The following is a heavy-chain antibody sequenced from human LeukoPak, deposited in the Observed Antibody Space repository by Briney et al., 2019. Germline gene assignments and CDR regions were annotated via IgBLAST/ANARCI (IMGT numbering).Heavy chain of an antibody. CDR2: IYYSGST. Sequence: PSETLSLTCTVSGGSISSYYWSWIRQPPGKGLEWIGYIYYSGSTNYNPSLKSRVTISVDTSKNQFSLELSSVTAADTAVYYCARDFRYSSSWYGGYYYYYGMDVWGKGTTVTVSS. CDR1: GGSISSYY. J-gene: IGHJ6*04. D-gene: IGHD6-13*01. CDR3: ARDFRYSSSWYGGYYYYYGMDV. V-gene: IGHV4-59*01.